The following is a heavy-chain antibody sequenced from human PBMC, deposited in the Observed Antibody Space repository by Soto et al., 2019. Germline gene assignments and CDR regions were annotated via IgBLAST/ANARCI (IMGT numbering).Heavy chain of an antibody. D-gene: IGHD2-2*01. J-gene: IGHJ4*02. CDR1: GFTFRSYA. CDR2: IGGSSGST. V-gene: IGHV3-23*01. CDR3: AKDRSSTSCYAFDY. Sequence: EVQLLESGGGLLQPGGSLRLSCAASGFTFRSYAMSWVRQAPGKGLEWVSAIGGSSGSTDYGDSVKGRFTISRDNSKNTLFLQMNSLRAEDTDVYYCAKDRSSTSCYAFDYWGQGTLVTVAS.